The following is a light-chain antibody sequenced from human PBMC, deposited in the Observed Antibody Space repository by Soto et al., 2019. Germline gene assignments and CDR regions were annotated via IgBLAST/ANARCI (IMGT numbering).Light chain of an antibody. J-gene: IGKJ3*01. CDR3: QQYVSSPFT. CDR2: GAS. V-gene: IGKV3-20*01. Sequence: ESELTQSPGTLSMSPGERATLSCRASQSVSSSYSAWYQQKPGQAPRLLIYGASSRATGIPDRFSGSGSGTDFTLTISRLEPEDFAVYYCQQYVSSPFTFGPGTKVDIK. CDR1: QSVSSSY.